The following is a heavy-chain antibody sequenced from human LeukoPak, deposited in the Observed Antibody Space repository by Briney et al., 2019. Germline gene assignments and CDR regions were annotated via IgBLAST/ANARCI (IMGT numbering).Heavy chain of an antibody. V-gene: IGHV3-48*02. CDR2: ISRSSSMI. CDR1: GFTFSSYS. Sequence: GGSLRLSCAASGFTFSSYSMTWVRQAPGKGLEWVSYISRSSSMIDYADSVKGRFTISRDNAKNSLYLQMNSLRDEDTAVYYCARVSTGFDYWGQGTLVTVSS. D-gene: IGHD4-11*01. J-gene: IGHJ4*02. CDR3: ARVSTGFDY.